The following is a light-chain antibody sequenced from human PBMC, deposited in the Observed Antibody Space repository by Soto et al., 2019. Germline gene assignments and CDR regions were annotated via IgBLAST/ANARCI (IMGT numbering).Light chain of an antibody. Sequence: DIHRTQSPSSLSASVGDRGTISCQAIHDISIYLTWYQQKRGEAPKVLIYDASTLKTGVPSKFSGSGSGTYFTFKISSLQPEDSATSHCQQHENLPYTFAQGTKLDI. CDR3: QQHENLPYT. V-gene: IGKV1-33*01. CDR1: HDISIY. J-gene: IGKJ2*01. CDR2: DAS.